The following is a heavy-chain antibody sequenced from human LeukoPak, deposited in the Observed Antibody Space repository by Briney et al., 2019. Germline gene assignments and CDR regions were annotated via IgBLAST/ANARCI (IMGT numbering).Heavy chain of an antibody. V-gene: IGHV4-34*01. CDR2: INHSGST. CDR1: GGSFSGYY. J-gene: IGHJ4*02. D-gene: IGHD3-10*01. CDR3: ARGRRITMVRGVISLFDY. Sequence: SETLSLTCAVYGGSFSGYYWSWIRQPPGKGLEWIGEINHSGSTNYNPSLKSRVTISVDTSKNQFSLKLSSVTAADTAVYYCARGRRITMVRGVISLFDYWGQGTLVTVSS.